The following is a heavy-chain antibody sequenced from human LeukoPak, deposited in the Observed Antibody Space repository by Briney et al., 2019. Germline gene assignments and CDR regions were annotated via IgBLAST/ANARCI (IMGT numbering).Heavy chain of an antibody. CDR2: IYYSGST. V-gene: IGHV4-59*01. D-gene: IGHD2-8*02. J-gene: IGHJ4*02. Sequence: SETLSLTCTVSGGSISSYYWSWIRQPPGKGLEWIGYIYYSGSTNYNPSLKSRVTISVDTSKNQFSLKLSSVTAADTAVYYCARVRSPETRGPLGYWGQGTLVTVSS. CDR1: GGSISSYY. CDR3: ARVRSPETRGPLGY.